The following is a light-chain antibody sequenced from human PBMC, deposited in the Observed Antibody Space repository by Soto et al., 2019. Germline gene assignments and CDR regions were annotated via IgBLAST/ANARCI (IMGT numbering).Light chain of an antibody. CDR2: GAS. CDR1: QRVSNNY. J-gene: IGKJ1*01. V-gene: IGKV3-20*01. Sequence: EIVLTQSPGTLSLSPGERATLSCRASQRVSNNYLAWYHQKPGQAPRRLIFGASGRATGIPARFSGSGSGTDFTLTMSRLEPEDFAVYYCQQYGTSPTFGQGTKVEIK. CDR3: QQYGTSPT.